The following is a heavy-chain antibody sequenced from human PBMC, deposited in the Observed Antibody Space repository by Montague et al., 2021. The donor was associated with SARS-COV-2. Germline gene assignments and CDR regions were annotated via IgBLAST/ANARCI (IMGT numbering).Heavy chain of an antibody. CDR1: GGSINTNNW. D-gene: IGHD6-6*01. J-gene: IGHJ4*02. CDR2: IFHSGIT. CDR3: ARGRLVGDSSSLYYFDY. Sequence: SETLSLTCAVSGGSINTNNWWTCVRQPPGEGLEWIGQIFHSGITNYNPSRESRVTISVDKSKNQFSLRLSSVTAADTAVYYCARGRLVGDSSSLYYFDYWGQGTLVAVSS. V-gene: IGHV4-4*02.